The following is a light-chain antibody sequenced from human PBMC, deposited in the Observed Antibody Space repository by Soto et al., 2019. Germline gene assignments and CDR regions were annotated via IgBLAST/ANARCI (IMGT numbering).Light chain of an antibody. J-gene: IGKJ1*01. Sequence: EIVLTQSPGTLSLSPGERATLSCRASQSVSNNNLAWYQQTPGQAPRLLIYGATNRATGIPDRFSGSGSGTDFTLTISRLEPEDFAVYYCQQYGSSGTVGQGTKVEIK. CDR3: QQYGSSGT. V-gene: IGKV3-20*01. CDR1: QSVSNNN. CDR2: GAT.